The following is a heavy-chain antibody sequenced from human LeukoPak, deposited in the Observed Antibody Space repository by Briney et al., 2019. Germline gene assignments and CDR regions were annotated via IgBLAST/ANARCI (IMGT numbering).Heavy chain of an antibody. CDR2: ISGNSGRT. Sequence: PGGSLRLSCAASGFTFSSYAMSWVRQAPGKGLEWVSSISGNSGRTYYADSVKGRFSISRDNSNNTQYLQMNSLRAEDAAVYYCAKSTSSWERVDYWGQGTLVTVSS. CDR3: AKSTSSWERVDY. CDR1: GFTFSSYA. D-gene: IGHD6-13*01. V-gene: IGHV3-23*01. J-gene: IGHJ4*02.